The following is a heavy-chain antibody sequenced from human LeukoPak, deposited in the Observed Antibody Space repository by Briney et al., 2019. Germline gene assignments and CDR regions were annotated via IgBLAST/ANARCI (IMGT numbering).Heavy chain of an antibody. D-gene: IGHD6-13*01. CDR3: ARQSFTAASGWYFDL. CDR2: INSDGNT. Sequence: GGSLRLSCAASGFTFSSYWMHWVRQAPGKGLVWVSRINSDGNTSYADSVKGRFTISRDNAKNTLYLQMNSLRVEDTAVYYCARQSFTAASGWYFDLWGRGTLVTVSS. CDR1: GFTFSSYW. J-gene: IGHJ2*01. V-gene: IGHV3-74*01.